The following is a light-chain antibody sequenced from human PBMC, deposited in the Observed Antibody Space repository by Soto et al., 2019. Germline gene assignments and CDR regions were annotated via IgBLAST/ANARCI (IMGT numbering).Light chain of an antibody. CDR3: TSETRTIPLHV. V-gene: IGLV2-14*03. CDR1: RTDVDGYDY. J-gene: IGLJ1*01. CDR2: DVY. Sequence: QSVLTQPASVSGSPGQSIAISCTGVRTDVDGYDYVSWYQQHPGQAPQLIIYDVYNRPSGVSHRFSGSKSGDTASLTISGLQAEVESDYYGTSETRTIPLHV.